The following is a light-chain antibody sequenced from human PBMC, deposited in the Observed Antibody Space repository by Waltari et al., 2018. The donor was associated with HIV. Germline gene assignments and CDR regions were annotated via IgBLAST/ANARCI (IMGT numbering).Light chain of an antibody. J-gene: IGKJ2*01. CDR3: MQALQTPRYT. Sequence: DVVMTQSPLSLPVTPGEPASISCRSSQSLLHSNGYNYLDWYLQKPGQSPQLLIYVASNRAPGVPDRFSGSGSGTDFTLKISRVEAEDVGVYYCMQALQTPRYTFGQGTKLEIK. CDR2: VAS. V-gene: IGKV2-28*01. CDR1: QSLLHSNGYNY.